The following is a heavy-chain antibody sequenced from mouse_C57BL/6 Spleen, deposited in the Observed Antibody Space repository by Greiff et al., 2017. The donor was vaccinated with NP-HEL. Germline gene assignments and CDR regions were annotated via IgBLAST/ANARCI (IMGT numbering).Heavy chain of an antibody. Sequence: VQLQQSGPELVKPGASVKIPCKASGYTFTDYNMDWVKQSHGKSLEWIGDINPNNGGTIYNQKFKGKATLTVDKSSSTAYMELRSLTSEDTAVYYCARWGPSWFAYWGQGTLVTVSA. V-gene: IGHV1-18*01. CDR3: ARWGPSWFAY. J-gene: IGHJ3*01. CDR2: INPNNGGT. CDR1: GYTFTDYN.